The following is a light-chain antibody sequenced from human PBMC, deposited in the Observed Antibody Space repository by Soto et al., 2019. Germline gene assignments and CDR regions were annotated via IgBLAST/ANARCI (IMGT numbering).Light chain of an antibody. CDR2: KIS. V-gene: IGKV2-30*01. CDR3: MQGTHWPWT. Sequence: DVVMTQSPLSLPVTLGQPASISCRSSESLLYRDGSTYLNWFHQRPGQSPRRLIYKISNRDSGVPDRFSGSGSGTDCTLKISRVEAEDVGVYYCMQGTHWPWTFGQGTKVEIK. CDR1: ESLLYRDGSTY. J-gene: IGKJ1*01.